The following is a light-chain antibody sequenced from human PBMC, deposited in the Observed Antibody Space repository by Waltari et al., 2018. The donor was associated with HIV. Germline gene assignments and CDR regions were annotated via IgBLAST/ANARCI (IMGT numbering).Light chain of an antibody. CDR2: SAS. V-gene: IGKV4-1*01. Sequence: DIVMTQSPHSLALSLGERATINCKSSQSLLYSSKNENFLAWYQQKPVQTPQLLIYSASTRGSGVPDRFSGSGSGTDFTLTINSLQSGDVAVYFCQQYYTTPPTFGQGTRVEIK. J-gene: IGKJ1*01. CDR1: QSLLYSSKNENF. CDR3: QQYYTTPPT.